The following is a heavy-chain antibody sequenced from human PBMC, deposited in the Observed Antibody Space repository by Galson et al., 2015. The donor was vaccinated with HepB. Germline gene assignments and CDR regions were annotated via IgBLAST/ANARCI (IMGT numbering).Heavy chain of an antibody. Sequence: SLRLSCAASGFTFSSYGMHWVRQAPGKGLEWVAVISYDGSNKYYADSVKGRFTISRDNSKNTLYLQMNSLRAGDTAVYYCAKDDGFYGYFDYWGQGTLVTVSS. CDR2: ISYDGSNK. D-gene: IGHD3-3*01. CDR1: GFTFSSYG. J-gene: IGHJ4*02. CDR3: AKDDGFYGYFDY. V-gene: IGHV3-30*18.